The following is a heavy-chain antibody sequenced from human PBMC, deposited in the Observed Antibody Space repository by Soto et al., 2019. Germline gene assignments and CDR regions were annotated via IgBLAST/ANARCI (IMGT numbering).Heavy chain of an antibody. J-gene: IGHJ4*02. D-gene: IGHD3-10*01. CDR1: GYTFTSYA. CDR3: ARDGSNHDFDY. CDR2: INADSGDT. Sequence: ASVKVSCKASGYTFTSYAMHWVRQAPGQRLEWMGWINADSGDTKYAQKFQGRVTMTRDTSISTAYMELSRLRSDDTAVYYCARDGSNHDFDYWGQGTLVTVSS. V-gene: IGHV1-2*02.